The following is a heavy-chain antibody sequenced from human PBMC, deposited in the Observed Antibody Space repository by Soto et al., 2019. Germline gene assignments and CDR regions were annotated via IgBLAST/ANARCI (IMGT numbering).Heavy chain of an antibody. CDR3: ARIGELRLAFDI. J-gene: IGHJ3*02. D-gene: IGHD1-26*01. V-gene: IGHV1-18*04. CDR1: GYTFTSYG. CDR2: TSAYNGNT. Sequence: ASVKVSGKASGYTFTSYGISWGRQAPGQGLEWMGWTSAYNGNTNYAQKLQGRVTMTTDTSTSTAYMELRSLRSDGTAVYYCARIGELRLAFDIWGQGTMVTVSS.